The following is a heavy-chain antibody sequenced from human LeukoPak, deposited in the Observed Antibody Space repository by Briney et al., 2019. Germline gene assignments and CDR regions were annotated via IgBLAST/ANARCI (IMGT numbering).Heavy chain of an antibody. D-gene: IGHD4-23*01. CDR2: MNPNSGNT. CDR1: GYTFTSYD. J-gene: IGHJ6*02. CDR3: ARGPRDYGGYYYYYGMDV. Sequence: GASVKVSCKASGYTFTSYDINWVRQATGQGLEWMGWMNPNSGNTGYAQKFQGRVTITRNTSISTAYMELSSLRSEDTAVYYCARGPRDYGGYYYYYGMDVWGQGTTVTVSS. V-gene: IGHV1-8*03.